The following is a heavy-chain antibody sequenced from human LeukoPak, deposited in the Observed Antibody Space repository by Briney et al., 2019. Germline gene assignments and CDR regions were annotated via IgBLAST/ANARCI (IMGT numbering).Heavy chain of an antibody. CDR2: IYYSGST. Sequence: SETLSLTCTVSGGSISSSSYYWGWIRQPPGKGVEWIGSIYYSGSTYYNPSLKSRVTISVDTSKNQFSLKLSSVTAADTAVYYCARSAAGYFDYWGQGTLVTVAS. J-gene: IGHJ4*02. CDR1: GGSISSSSYY. CDR3: ARSAAGYFDY. V-gene: IGHV4-39*01.